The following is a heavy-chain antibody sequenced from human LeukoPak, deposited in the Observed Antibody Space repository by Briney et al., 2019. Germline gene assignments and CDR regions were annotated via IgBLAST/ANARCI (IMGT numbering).Heavy chain of an antibody. V-gene: IGHV1-8*03. D-gene: IGHD2-2*01. Sequence: ASVKVSCKASGYTFTSYDINWVRQATGQGLEWMGWMNPNSGNTGYAQKFQGRVTITRNTSISTAYMELSSLRSEDTAVYYCARVHSTIGDYYYYYYYMDVWGKGTTVTVSS. CDR1: GYTFTSYD. CDR3: ARVHSTIGDYYYYYYYMDV. CDR2: MNPNSGNT. J-gene: IGHJ6*03.